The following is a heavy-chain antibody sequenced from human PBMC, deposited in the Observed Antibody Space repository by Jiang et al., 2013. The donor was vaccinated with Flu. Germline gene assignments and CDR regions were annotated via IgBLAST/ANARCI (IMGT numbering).Heavy chain of an antibody. V-gene: IGHV1-2*02. CDR3: ARALRIGESSGEFDP. Sequence: SGAEVKKPGASVKVSCKASGYTFTGYYMHWVRQAPGQGLEWMGWINPNSGGTNYAQKFQGRVTMTRDTSISTAYMELSRLRSDDTAVYYCARALRIGESSGEFDPWGQGTLVTVSS. D-gene: IGHD3-10*01. J-gene: IGHJ5*02. CDR2: INPNSGGT. CDR1: GYTFTGYY.